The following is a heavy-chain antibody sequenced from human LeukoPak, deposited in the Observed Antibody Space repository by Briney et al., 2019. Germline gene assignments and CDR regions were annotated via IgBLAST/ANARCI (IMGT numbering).Heavy chain of an antibody. CDR1: GFTFSSYG. CDR2: ISYDGSNK. J-gene: IGHJ4*02. Sequence: GGSLRLSCAASGFTFSSYGMHWVRQAPGKGLEWVAVISYDGSNKYYADSVKGRFTISRDNSKNTLYLQMNSLRAEDTAVYYCAKDRVKLWLGEPREKYYFDYWGQGTLVTVSS. V-gene: IGHV3-30*18. D-gene: IGHD3-10*01. CDR3: AKDRVKLWLGEPREKYYFDY.